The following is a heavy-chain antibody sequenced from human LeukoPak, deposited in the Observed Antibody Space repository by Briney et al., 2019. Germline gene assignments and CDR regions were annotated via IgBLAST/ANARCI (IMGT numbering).Heavy chain of an antibody. Sequence: GGSLRLSCAASGFTVSSNYMSWVRQAPGKGLEGVSVIYSGGSTYYADSVKGRFTISRDNSKNTLYLQMNSLRAEDTAVYYCARVTLYSSGWYYYYYMDVWGKGTTVTVSS. V-gene: IGHV3-53*01. CDR1: GFTVSSNY. J-gene: IGHJ6*03. D-gene: IGHD6-19*01. CDR3: ARVTLYSSGWYYYYYMDV. CDR2: IYSGGST.